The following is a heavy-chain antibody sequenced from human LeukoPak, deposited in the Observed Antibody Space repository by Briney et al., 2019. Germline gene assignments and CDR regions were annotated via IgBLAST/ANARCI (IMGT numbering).Heavy chain of an antibody. Sequence: GASVKVSCKASGGTFSSYAISWVRQAPGQGLEWMGGIIPIFGTANYAQKFQGRVTITADESTSTAYMELSSLRSEDTAVYYCARDWYDILTGYLYYLDYWGQGTLVTVSS. V-gene: IGHV1-69*13. CDR3: ARDWYDILTGYLYYLDY. D-gene: IGHD3-9*01. CDR1: GGTFSSYA. CDR2: IIPIFGTA. J-gene: IGHJ4*02.